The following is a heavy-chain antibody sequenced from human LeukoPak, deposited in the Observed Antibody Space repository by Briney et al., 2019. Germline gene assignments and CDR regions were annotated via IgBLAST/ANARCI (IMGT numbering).Heavy chain of an antibody. D-gene: IGHD2-15*01. J-gene: IGHJ4*02. CDR3: ARGVVLDY. CDR1: RYTFTGYY. V-gene: IGHV1-2*02. CDR2: INPNSGGT. Sequence: GASVKVSCTASRYTFTGYYMHWVRQAPGQGLEWMGGINPNSGGTNYAQKFQGRVTMTRDTSISRAYMELSRLRSDDTAVYYCARGVVLDYWGQGTLVTVSS.